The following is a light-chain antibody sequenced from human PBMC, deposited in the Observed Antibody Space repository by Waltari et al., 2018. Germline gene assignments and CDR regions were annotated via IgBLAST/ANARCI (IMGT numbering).Light chain of an antibody. CDR2: KDI. J-gene: IGLJ2*01. V-gene: IGLV3-27*01. CDR1: ILATKY. CDR3: YSAADNHRVL. Sequence: SSELTQPASVSVSLGQTAVITCSGDILATKYGRWFQQKPGQAPVLFIYKDIERPSGSPDRFSGSSSGTTLTLTISGAQVEDEAAYYCYSAADNHRVLFGGGTKLTVL.